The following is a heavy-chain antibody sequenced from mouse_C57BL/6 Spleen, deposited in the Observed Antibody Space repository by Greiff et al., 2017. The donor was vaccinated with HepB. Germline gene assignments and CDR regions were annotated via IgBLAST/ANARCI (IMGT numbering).Heavy chain of an antibody. J-gene: IGHJ1*03. CDR3: AIYYYGSSLYWYFDV. D-gene: IGHD1-1*01. V-gene: IGHV1-22*01. CDR2: INPNNGGT. Sequence: VQLQQSGPELVKPGASVKMSCKASGYTFTDYNMHWVKQSHGKSLEWIGYINPNNGGTSYNQKFKGKATLTVNKSSSTAYMELRSLTSEDSAVYYCAIYYYGSSLYWYFDVWGTGTTVTVSS. CDR1: GYTFTDYN.